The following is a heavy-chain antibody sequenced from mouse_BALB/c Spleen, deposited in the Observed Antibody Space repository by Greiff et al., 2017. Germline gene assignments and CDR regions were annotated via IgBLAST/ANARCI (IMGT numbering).Heavy chain of an antibody. CDR3: ARLRTGTVDY. CDR1: GFAFSSYD. Sequence: DVKLVESGGGLVKPGGSLKLSCAASGFAFSSYDMSWVRQTPEKRLEWVAYISSGGGSTYYPDTVKGRFTISRDNAKNTLYLQMSSLKSEDTAMYYCARLRTGTVDYWGQGTTLTVSS. V-gene: IGHV5-12-1*01. J-gene: IGHJ2*01. D-gene: IGHD4-1*01. CDR2: ISSGGGST.